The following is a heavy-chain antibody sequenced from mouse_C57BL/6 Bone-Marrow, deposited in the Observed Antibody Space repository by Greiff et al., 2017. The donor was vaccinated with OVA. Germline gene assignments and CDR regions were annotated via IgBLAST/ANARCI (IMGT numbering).Heavy chain of an antibody. CDR2: INPNNGGT. CDR1: GYTFTDYY. CDR3: ATYPRFAY. J-gene: IGHJ3*01. D-gene: IGHD2-10*01. V-gene: IGHV1-26*01. Sequence: EVKLQQSGPELVKPGASVKISCKASGYTFTDYYMNWVKQSHGKSLEWIGDINPNNGGTSYNQKFKGKATLTVDKSSSTAYMELRSLTSEDSAVYYCATYPRFAYWGQGTLVTVSA.